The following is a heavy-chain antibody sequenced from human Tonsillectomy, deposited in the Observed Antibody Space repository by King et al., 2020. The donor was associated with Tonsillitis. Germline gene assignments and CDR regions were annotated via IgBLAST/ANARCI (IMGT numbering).Heavy chain of an antibody. CDR2: ISSSSSYI. CDR3: ARERDMVATGWFDP. Sequence: VQLVESGGGLVKPGGSLRLSCAASGFTFSSYSMNWVRQAPGKGLEWVSSISSSSSYIYYADSVKGRFTISRANAKNSLYLQMNSLRAEDTAVYYCARERDMVATGWFDPWGQGTLVTVSS. CDR1: GFTFSSYS. V-gene: IGHV3-21*01. J-gene: IGHJ5*02. D-gene: IGHD5-12*01.